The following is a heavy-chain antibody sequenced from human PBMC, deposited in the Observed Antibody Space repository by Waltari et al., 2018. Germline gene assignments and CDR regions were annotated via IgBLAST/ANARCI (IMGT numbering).Heavy chain of an antibody. J-gene: IGHJ3*02. CDR1: GFNFDVYS. D-gene: IGHD2-2*01. V-gene: IGHV3-43*01. Sequence: EVQLVESGGVVVPRGGYRRRSCAAPGFNFDVYSIHWVRQPPGKGLEWVSLISLDGSRTTYRESVMGRFTISRYNGKNSLFLQMDSPTTEDTALYYCVKDISSSTNCPEIWGQGTMVTVSS. CDR2: ISLDGSRT. CDR3: VKDISSSTNCPEI.